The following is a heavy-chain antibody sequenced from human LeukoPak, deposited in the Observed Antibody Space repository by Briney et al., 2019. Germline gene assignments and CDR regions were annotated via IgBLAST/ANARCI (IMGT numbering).Heavy chain of an antibody. CDR3: ARHQMRYSYGTLFDY. Sequence: SQTLSLTCTVSGGSISSGDYYWSWIRQSPEKGLEWIGFIYYSGSTYYNPSLKSRVTISVDTSKNQFSLRLSSVTATDTAEYFCARHQMRYSYGTLFDYWGQGTLVTVSS. CDR2: IYYSGST. J-gene: IGHJ4*02. CDR1: GGSISSGDYY. D-gene: IGHD5-18*01. V-gene: IGHV4-30-4*01.